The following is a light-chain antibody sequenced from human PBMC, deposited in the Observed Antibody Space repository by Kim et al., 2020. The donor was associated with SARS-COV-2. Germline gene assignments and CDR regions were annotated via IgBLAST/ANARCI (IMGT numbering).Light chain of an antibody. J-gene: IGKJ3*01. CDR3: QHYDSSPFT. Sequence: EIVLTQSPGTLSLSPGERATLSCRASQSVRNNFLAWYQQKPGQAPRLLIYCASTRATGIPDRFSGSGSGTDFTLTISRLDPEDFAVYYCQHYDSSPFTFGPGTKVDIK. V-gene: IGKV3-20*01. CDR1: QSVRNNF. CDR2: CAS.